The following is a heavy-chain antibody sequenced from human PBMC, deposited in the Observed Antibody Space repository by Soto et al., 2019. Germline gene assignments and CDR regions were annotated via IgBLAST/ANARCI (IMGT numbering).Heavy chain of an antibody. J-gene: IGHJ4*02. D-gene: IGHD3-16*01. V-gene: IGHV1-18*01. CDR1: GYTFTSYG. CDR2: ISGYNNNK. CDR3: ARVGAIAPAEGDY. Sequence: QIQLVQAGTEVRPPGASVKVSCQASGYTFTSYGIIWVRQAPGQGLELMGWISGYNNNKNYAQKYQARVTMTTDTSTRTAYMELRSLSSDDTAVYYCARVGAIAPAEGDYWGQGTLVTVSS.